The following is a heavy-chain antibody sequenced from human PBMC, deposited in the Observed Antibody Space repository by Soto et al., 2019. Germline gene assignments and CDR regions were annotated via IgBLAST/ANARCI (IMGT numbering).Heavy chain of an antibody. CDR3: ARMSYFYDKWYFDL. CDR2: VYYSGST. Sequence: SETLSLTCTVSGASINNNVYYWSWIRQTPGKGLEWIGYVYYSGSTDYIPSLKSRLSMSIDKSQNRFTLKLNSVTAADTATYYCARMSYFYDKWYFDLWGRGTLVTVSS. CDR1: GASINNNVYY. J-gene: IGHJ2*01. V-gene: IGHV4-30-4*01. D-gene: IGHD3-22*01.